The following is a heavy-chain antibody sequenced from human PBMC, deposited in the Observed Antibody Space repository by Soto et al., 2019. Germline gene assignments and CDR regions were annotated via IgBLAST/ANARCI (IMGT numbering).Heavy chain of an antibody. Sequence: QVQLVQSGAEVKKPGSSVKVSCKASGGTFSSYAISWVRQAPGQGLEWMGGIIPIFGTANYAQKFQGRVTITADESTSTAYMERSSLRSEDTAVYYCAVAVLELRVGHYYGMDVWGQGTTVTVSS. V-gene: IGHV1-69*12. CDR2: IIPIFGTA. J-gene: IGHJ6*02. CDR3: AVAVLELRVGHYYGMDV. D-gene: IGHD1-7*01. CDR1: GGTFSSYA.